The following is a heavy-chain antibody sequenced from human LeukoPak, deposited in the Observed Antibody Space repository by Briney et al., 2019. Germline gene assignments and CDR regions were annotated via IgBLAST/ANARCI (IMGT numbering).Heavy chain of an antibody. V-gene: IGHV4-4*09. CDR1: GGSISSYY. Sequence: PSQTLSLTCTVSGGSISSYYWSWIRQPPGKGLEWIGYIYTSGSTNYNPSLKSRVTISVDTSKNRFSLKLSSVTAADTAVYYCARQSYFDYWGQGTLVTVSS. CDR2: IYTSGST. J-gene: IGHJ4*02. CDR3: ARQSYFDY.